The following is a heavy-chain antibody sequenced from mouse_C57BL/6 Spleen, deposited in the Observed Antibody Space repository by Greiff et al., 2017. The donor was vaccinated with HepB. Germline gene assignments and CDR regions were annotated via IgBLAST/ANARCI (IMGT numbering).Heavy chain of an antibody. D-gene: IGHD2-4*01. J-gene: IGHJ2*01. Sequence: VQLQQSGPELVKPGASVKISCKASGYAFSSSWMNWVKQRPGKGLEWIGRIYPGDGDTNYNGKFKGKATLTADKSSSTAYMQLSSLTSEDSAVYFCAREDDYLYLDYWGQGTTLTVSS. CDR1: GYAFSSSW. CDR2: IYPGDGDT. CDR3: AREDDYLYLDY. V-gene: IGHV1-82*01.